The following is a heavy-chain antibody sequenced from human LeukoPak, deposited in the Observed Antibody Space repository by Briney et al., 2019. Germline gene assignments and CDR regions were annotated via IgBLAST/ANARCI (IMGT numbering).Heavy chain of an antibody. D-gene: IGHD3-10*01. Sequence: AGSLRLSCAASGCTFSSSWMSWVRQPPPKGLEWVANIKQDGSEKYYVDSVKGRFTISRDNAKNSLYLQMNSLRAEDTAVYFCARVVPPLSYFDYWGQGTLVTVSS. CDR3: ARVVPPLSYFDY. V-gene: IGHV3-7*01. J-gene: IGHJ4*02. CDR2: IKQDGSEK. CDR1: GCTFSSSW.